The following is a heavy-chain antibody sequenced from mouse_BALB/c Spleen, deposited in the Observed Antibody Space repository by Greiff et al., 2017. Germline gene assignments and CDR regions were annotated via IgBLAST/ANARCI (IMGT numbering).Heavy chain of an antibody. CDR1: GFTFNTYA. CDR2: IRSKSNNYAT. D-gene: IGHD2-4*01. V-gene: IGHV10-3*03. J-gene: IGHJ3*01. CDR3: VREIYYDYDGGFSWFAY. Sequence: EVMLVESGGGLVQPKGSLKLSCAASGFTFNTYAMHWVCQAPGKGLEWVARIRSKSNNYATYYADSVKDRFTISRDDSQSMLYLQMNNLKTEDTAMYYCVREIYYDYDGGFSWFAYWGQGTLVTVSA.